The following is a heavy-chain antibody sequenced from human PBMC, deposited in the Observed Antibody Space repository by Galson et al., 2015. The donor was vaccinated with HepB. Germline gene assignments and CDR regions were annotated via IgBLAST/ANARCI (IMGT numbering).Heavy chain of an antibody. V-gene: IGHV3-7*01. Sequence: SLRLSCAASGFTFSSYWMSWVRQAPGKGLEWVANIKQDGSEKYYVDSVKGRFTISRDNAKNSLYLQMNSLRAEDTAVYYCARDWGGSYYLCDYWGQGTLATVSS. CDR1: GFTFSSYW. CDR2: IKQDGSEK. D-gene: IGHD1-26*01. J-gene: IGHJ4*02. CDR3: ARDWGGSYYLCDY.